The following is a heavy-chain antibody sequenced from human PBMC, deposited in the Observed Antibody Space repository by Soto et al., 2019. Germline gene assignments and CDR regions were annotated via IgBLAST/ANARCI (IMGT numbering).Heavy chain of an antibody. CDR3: TTYYYGSVSSGGMDV. V-gene: IGHV3-30*03. CDR2: ISNDGSNK. Sequence: QVQLVESGGGVVQPGRSLRLSCVASGFTFSSYGMHWVRQAPGKGLEWVAVISNDGSNKYYADSVKGRLTISRDNSKNTRYRQMNSLRAEDTAVYYCTTYYYGSVSSGGMDVWGQGTTVTVSS. J-gene: IGHJ6*02. CDR1: GFTFSSYG. D-gene: IGHD3-10*01.